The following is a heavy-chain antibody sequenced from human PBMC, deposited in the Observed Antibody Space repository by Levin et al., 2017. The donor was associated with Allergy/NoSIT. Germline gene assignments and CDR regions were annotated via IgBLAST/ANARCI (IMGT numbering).Heavy chain of an antibody. V-gene: IGHV4-30-2*01. J-gene: IGHJ5*01. Sequence: SETLSLTCAVSGDSISSGTYSWSWIRQAPGKGLEWIGYINHSGFTYFNPSLQSRVTISLDRPKNEFSLKLDSVTAADTAVYYCARVPPLASWGQGILVTVSS. CDR3: ARVPPLAS. CDR1: GDSISSGTYS. CDR2: INHSGFT.